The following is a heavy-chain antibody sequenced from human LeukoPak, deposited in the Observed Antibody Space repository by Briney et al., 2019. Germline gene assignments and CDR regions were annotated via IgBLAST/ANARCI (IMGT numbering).Heavy chain of an antibody. J-gene: IGHJ4*02. Sequence: PGGSLRLSCAASGYTFRDNYMDWVREAPGKGLEYVGRTRDKANSYTTEYAPSLKRRDTIARDASKTSLYLQMNSLNNENTVVYYCARGDGYDRRSFDYWGQGTLVAVSS. D-gene: IGHD5-12*01. CDR2: TRDKANSYTT. CDR1: GYTFRDNY. V-gene: IGHV3-72*01. CDR3: ARGDGYDRRSFDY.